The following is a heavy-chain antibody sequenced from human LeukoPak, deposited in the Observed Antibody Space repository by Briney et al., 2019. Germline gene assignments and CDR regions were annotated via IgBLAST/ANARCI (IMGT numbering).Heavy chain of an antibody. CDR2: ISYDGSNK. CDR3: AKDQWARGADDAFDT. V-gene: IGHV3-30*18. CDR1: GFTFSSYG. J-gene: IGHJ3*02. D-gene: IGHD1-26*01. Sequence: PGGSLRLSCAASGFTFSSYGMHWVRQAPGKGLEWVAVISYDGSNKYYADSVKGRFTISRDNSKNTLYLQMNSLRAEDTAVYYCAKDQWARGADDAFDTWGQGTMVTVSS.